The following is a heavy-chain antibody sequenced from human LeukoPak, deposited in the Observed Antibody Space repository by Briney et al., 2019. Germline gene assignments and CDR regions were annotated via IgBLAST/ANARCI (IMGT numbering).Heavy chain of an antibody. D-gene: IGHD3-22*01. J-gene: IGHJ4*02. V-gene: IGHV3-30*18. Sequence: GGSLRLSCAASGFTFSSYGMHWVRQAPGKGLEWVAVISYDGSNKYYADSVKGRFTISRDNSKNTLYLQMNSLRAEDTAVYYCAKDTDYYDSSGSFDYWGQGTLVTVSS. CDR1: GFTFSSYG. CDR3: AKDTDYYDSSGSFDY. CDR2: ISYDGSNK.